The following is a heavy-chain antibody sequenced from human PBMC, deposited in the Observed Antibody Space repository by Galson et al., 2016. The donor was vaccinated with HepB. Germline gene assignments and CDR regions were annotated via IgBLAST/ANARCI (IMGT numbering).Heavy chain of an antibody. D-gene: IGHD7-27*01. J-gene: IGHJ4*02. V-gene: IGHV3-23*01. Sequence: SLRLSCAASGFTFSTYSMTWVRQAPGQGLEWVSLISGNAVTTFYADSVKGRFTVSRDDPKNTMYLKTSSLRAEDAAVYYCANVDWGTNWGCWGQGTLVTVSS. CDR1: GFTFSTYS. CDR2: ISGNAVTT. CDR3: ANVDWGTNWGC.